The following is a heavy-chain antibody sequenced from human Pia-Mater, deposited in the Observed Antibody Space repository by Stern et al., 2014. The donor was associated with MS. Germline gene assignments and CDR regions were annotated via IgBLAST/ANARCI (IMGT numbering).Heavy chain of an antibody. CDR1: GLNLRDYS. CDR2: VSNTGTAI. CDR3: VRTWRENTFDS. V-gene: IGHV3-48*02. D-gene: IGHD5-24*01. J-gene: IGHJ4*02. Sequence: EVQLVESGGDLGQPGGSLRLSCAASGLNLRDYSMSWVRQAPGKGLEWVSFVSNTGTAISYADSVKGRFTISRDMASNSLYLQMNSLRDEDTAVYYCVRTWRENTFDSWGQGILVTVSS.